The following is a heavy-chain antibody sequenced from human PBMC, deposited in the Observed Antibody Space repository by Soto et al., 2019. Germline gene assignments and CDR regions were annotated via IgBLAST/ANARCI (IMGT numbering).Heavy chain of an antibody. V-gene: IGHV4-30-4*01. CDR1: GGSISSGDYY. Sequence: SETLSLTCTVSGGSISSGDYYWSWIRQPPGRGLEWIGYIYYSGNTYYNPSLKSRINISVDTYKNQFSLKLSSVTAADTYVYYCARVQRNFYGLDVWGQGTTVTVSS. J-gene: IGHJ6*02. CDR2: IYYSGNT. CDR3: ARVQRNFYGLDV.